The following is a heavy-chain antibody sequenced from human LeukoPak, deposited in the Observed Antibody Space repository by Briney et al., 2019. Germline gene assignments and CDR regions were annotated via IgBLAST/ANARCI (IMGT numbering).Heavy chain of an antibody. J-gene: IGHJ6*03. Sequence: SETLSLTCAVSGYSISSAYYWGWIRQPPGKGLEWIGSIYHSGNTYYNPSLKSRVTISLDTSKNQFSLKLSSVTSADTAVYYCARVGASYVGNYYMDVWGKGTTVTVTS. CDR1: GYSISSAYY. D-gene: IGHD3-10*02. CDR2: IYHSGNT. V-gene: IGHV4-38-2*01. CDR3: ARVGASYVGNYYMDV.